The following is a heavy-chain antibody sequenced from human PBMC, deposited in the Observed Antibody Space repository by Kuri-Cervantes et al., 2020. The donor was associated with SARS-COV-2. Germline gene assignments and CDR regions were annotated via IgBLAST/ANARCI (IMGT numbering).Heavy chain of an antibody. V-gene: IGHV4-34*01. Sequence: SETLSLTCAVYGGSFSGYYWSWIRQPPGKGLEWIGEINHSGSTNYNPSLKSRVTISVDTSKNQFSLKLSSVTAADTAVYYCAGIVVVPAASGYYYYYGMDVWGQGTTVTVSS. D-gene: IGHD2-2*01. CDR2: INHSGST. J-gene: IGHJ6*02. CDR1: GGSFSGYY. CDR3: AGIVVVPAASGYYYYYGMDV.